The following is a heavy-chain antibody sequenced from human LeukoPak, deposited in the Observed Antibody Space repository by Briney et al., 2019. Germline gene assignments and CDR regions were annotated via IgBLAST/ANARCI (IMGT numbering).Heavy chain of an antibody. CDR3: ARDLSAGYSSNWYDY. CDR2: IGTAGDT. CDR1: GFAFSSYD. Sequence: GRSLRLSCAASGFAFSSYDRHWVRQATGKGLEWVSAIGTAGDTYYPGSVKGRFTISRENAKNSLYLQMNSLRAEDTAVYYCARDLSAGYSSNWYDYWGQGTLVTVSS. J-gene: IGHJ5*01. V-gene: IGHV3-13*01. D-gene: IGHD6-13*01.